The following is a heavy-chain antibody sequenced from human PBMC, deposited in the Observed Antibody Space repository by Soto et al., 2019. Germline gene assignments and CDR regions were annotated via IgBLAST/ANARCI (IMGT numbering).Heavy chain of an antibody. V-gene: IGHV3-11*01. CDR2: ISATGNTF. J-gene: IGHJ5*01. CDR1: DFAFSDYY. CDR3: ARFHVSVRRGVLITSFFVDS. Sequence: PGGSLILSCASSDFAFSDYYLTWIRQAPGKGLEWVSYISATGNTFYYADSVKGRFVISRDNAKNSLYLHMSDLRVDDTAIYYCARFHVSVRRGVLITSFFVDSWGQGTQVTLCS. D-gene: IGHD3-10*01.